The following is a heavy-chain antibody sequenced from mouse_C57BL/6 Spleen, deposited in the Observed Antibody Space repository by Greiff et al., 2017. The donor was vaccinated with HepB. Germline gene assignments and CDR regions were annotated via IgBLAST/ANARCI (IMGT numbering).Heavy chain of an antibody. CDR3: ARKGHYYGSSFPYAMDY. CDR2: IWSGGST. J-gene: IGHJ4*01. CDR1: GFSLTSYG. V-gene: IGHV2-2*01. D-gene: IGHD1-1*01. Sequence: VHLVESGPGLVQPSQSLSITCTVSGFSLTSYGVHWVRQSPGKGLEWLGVIWSGGSTDYNAAFIRRLSISKDNSKSQVFFRMNSLQADDTAIYYCARKGHYYGSSFPYAMDYWGQGTSVTVSS.